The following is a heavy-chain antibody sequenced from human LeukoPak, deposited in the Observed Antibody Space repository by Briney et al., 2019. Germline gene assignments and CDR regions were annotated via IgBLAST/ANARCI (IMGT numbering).Heavy chain of an antibody. V-gene: IGHV3-7*01. CDR2: IKHDGSEK. J-gene: IGHJ4*02. CDR1: GFTFSSYA. Sequence: GGSLRLSCAASGFTFSSYAMSWVRQAPGKGLEWVASIKHDGSEKYYVDSVKGRFTISRDNTMNSLYLQMSSLRAEDTAVYYCATDRGWRTSGYYLYYFEYWGQGTLVTYSS. CDR3: ATDRGWRTSGYYLYYFEY. D-gene: IGHD3-3*01.